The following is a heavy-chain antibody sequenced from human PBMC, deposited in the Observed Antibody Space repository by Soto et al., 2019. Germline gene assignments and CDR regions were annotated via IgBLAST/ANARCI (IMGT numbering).Heavy chain of an antibody. CDR1: GGSISSGDYY. Sequence: SETLSLTCTVSGGSISSGDYYWSWIRQPPGKGLEWIGYIYYRWSTYYNPSRKSRVTISVDTSKNQFSLKLRSGTAADTAVYYCARDRAAAAGIGNNWFDPWGQGTLVTVSS. V-gene: IGHV4-30-4*01. J-gene: IGHJ5*02. D-gene: IGHD6-13*01. CDR2: IYYRWST. CDR3: ARDRAAAAGIGNNWFDP.